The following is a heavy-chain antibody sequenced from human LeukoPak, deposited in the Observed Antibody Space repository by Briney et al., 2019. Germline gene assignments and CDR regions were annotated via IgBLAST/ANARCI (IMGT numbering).Heavy chain of an antibody. V-gene: IGHV3-49*04. CDR3: TRADGNYDHRFFDY. Sequence: GGSLRLSCTASGFKFGDYGLSWVRQAPGKGLEWIGFIRRRANDGTTEYAASVKGRFIISRDNSKNVAYLQMNGLQTEDTALYYCTRADGNYDHRFFDYWGQGTQVIVSS. CDR1: GFKFGDYG. CDR2: IRRRANDGTT. J-gene: IGHJ4*02. D-gene: IGHD4-17*01.